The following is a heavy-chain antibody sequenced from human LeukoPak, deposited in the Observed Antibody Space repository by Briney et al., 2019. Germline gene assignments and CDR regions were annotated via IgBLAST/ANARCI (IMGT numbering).Heavy chain of an antibody. J-gene: IGHJ4*02. D-gene: IGHD3-9*01. CDR1: GGSISSYY. V-gene: IGHV4-4*07. CDR3: ARGYYDILTGYAYYFDY. Sequence: PSETLSLTCTVSGGSISSYYWSWIRQPAGKGLEWIGRIYTSGSTNYNPSLKSRVTMSVDTSKNQFSLKLSSVTAVDTAVYYCARGYYDILTGYAYYFDYWGQGTLVTVSS. CDR2: IYTSGST.